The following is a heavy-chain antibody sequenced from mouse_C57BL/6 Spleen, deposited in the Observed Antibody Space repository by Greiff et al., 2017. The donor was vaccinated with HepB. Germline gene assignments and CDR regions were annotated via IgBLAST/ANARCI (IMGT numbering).Heavy chain of an antibody. Sequence: QVQLQQPGAELVRPGSSVKLSCKASGYTFTSYWMDWVKQRPGQGLEWIGNIYPSDSETHYNQKFKDKATLTVDKSSSTAYMQLSSLTSEDSAVYYCARFDYGFDYWGQGTTLTVSS. V-gene: IGHV1-61*01. J-gene: IGHJ2*01. CDR2: IYPSDSET. CDR3: ARFDYGFDY. D-gene: IGHD2-4*01. CDR1: GYTFTSYW.